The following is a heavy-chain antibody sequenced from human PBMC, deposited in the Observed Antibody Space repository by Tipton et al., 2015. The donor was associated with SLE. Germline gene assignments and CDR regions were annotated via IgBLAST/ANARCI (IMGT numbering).Heavy chain of an antibody. V-gene: IGHV4-34*01. J-gene: IGHJ6*04. CDR3: GRLQFIFAGMDV. CDR1: GGSFSGYY. Sequence: TLSLTCAVYGGSFSGYYRSWVRQPPGKGLEWIGEINHSGRTNYNPSLKSRVNISVDKSKNQFSLRLNSVTAADTGVYYCGRLQFIFAGMDVWGKGTTVTVSS. D-gene: IGHD3-3*01. CDR2: INHSGRT.